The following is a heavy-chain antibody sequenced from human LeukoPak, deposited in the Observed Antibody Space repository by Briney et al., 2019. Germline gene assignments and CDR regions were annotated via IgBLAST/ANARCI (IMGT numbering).Heavy chain of an antibody. V-gene: IGHV1-8*03. CDR1: GYPFTSYD. CDR2: MNPNSGNT. D-gene: IGHD6-13*01. Sequence: ASVKVSCKASGYPFTSYDINWVRQATGQGLEWMGWMNPNSGNTGYAQKFQGRVTITRNTSISTAYMELSSLRSEDTAVYYCARALRSPRYSSSRKNYYMDVWGKGTTVTVSS. CDR3: ARALRSPRYSSSRKNYYMDV. J-gene: IGHJ6*03.